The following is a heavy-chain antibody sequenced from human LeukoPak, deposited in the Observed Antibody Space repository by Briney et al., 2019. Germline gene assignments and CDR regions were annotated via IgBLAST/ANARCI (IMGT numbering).Heavy chain of an antibody. CDR1: GSPFTDSP. V-gene: IGHV3-48*02. Sequence: QPGGSLRLSCATSGSPFTDSPTNWVRQAPGKGLEWVSNIRTSTEGTNYAIYADSVKGRVTFSRDDAKNTLYLHMHSLRDDDTAVYYCARDQRYAFDYWGRGILVTVSS. J-gene: IGHJ4*02. D-gene: IGHD3-9*01. CDR3: ARDQRYAFDY. CDR2: IRTSTEGT.